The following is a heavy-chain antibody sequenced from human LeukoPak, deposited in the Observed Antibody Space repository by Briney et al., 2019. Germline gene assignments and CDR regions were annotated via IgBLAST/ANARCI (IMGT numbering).Heavy chain of an antibody. CDR1: GVSISSSNSY. D-gene: IGHD3-22*01. CDR2: IYYSGNT. J-gene: IGHJ4*02. Sequence: SETLSLTCTVSGVSISSSNSYWGWIRQPPGKGLEWIGSIYYSGNTYYNASLKSQVSISIDTSKNQFSLRLTSVTAADTAVYYCARGRRVVTNFDYWGQGTLVTVSS. CDR3: ARGRRVVTNFDY. V-gene: IGHV4-39*01.